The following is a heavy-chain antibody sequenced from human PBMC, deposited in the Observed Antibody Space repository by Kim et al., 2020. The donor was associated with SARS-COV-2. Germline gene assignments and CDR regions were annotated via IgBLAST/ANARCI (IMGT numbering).Heavy chain of an antibody. CDR1: GFTVSSNY. CDR2: IYSGGST. CDR3: SGEVYSSSPYGMDV. Sequence: GGSLRLSCAASGFTVSSNYMSWVRQAPGKGLEWVSVIYSGGSTYYADSVKGRFTISRHNSKNTLYLQMNSLRAEDTAVYYCSGEVYSSSPYGMDVWGQGTTVTVSS. J-gene: IGHJ6*02. D-gene: IGHD6-6*01. V-gene: IGHV3-53*04.